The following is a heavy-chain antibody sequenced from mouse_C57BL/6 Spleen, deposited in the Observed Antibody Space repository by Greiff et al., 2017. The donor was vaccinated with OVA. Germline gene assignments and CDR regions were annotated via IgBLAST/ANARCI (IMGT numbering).Heavy chain of an antibody. CDR1: GYTFTSYW. D-gene: IGHD1-2*01. CDR2: IYPGSGST. J-gene: IGHJ4*01. Sequence: QVQLQQPGAELVKPGASVKMSCKASGYTFTSYWITWVKQRPGQGLEWIGDIYPGSGSTNYNEKFKGKATLTVDQSSSTAYMQLNSLTSEDSAVYYCARSEVLRPYAMDYWGQGTSVTVSS. CDR3: ARSEVLRPYAMDY. V-gene: IGHV1-55*01.